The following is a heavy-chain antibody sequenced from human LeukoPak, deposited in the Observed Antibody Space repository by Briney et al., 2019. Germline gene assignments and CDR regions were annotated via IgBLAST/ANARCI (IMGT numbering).Heavy chain of an antibody. CDR2: INTDTGNP. Sequence: ASVKVPCKASGYTFTHYAINWVRQAPGQGLEWMGWINTDTGNPTYAQGFTGRFVFSLDTSVSTAYLQISSLKAEDTAVYYCARDYYYDSSGWDDCWGQGTLVTVSS. CDR3: ARDYYYDSSGWDDC. CDR1: GYTFTHYA. D-gene: IGHD3-22*01. V-gene: IGHV7-4-1*02. J-gene: IGHJ4*02.